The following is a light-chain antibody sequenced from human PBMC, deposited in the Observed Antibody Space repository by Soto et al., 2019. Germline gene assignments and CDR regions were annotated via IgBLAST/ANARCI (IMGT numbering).Light chain of an antibody. CDR3: QKYNSAPLT. V-gene: IGKV3-15*01. CDR1: QSVNNF. Sequence: EILLAQSPATLSLSPGERATLSCRASQSVNNFLAWYQQKPGQAPRLLIFGASTRATGIPARFSGSGSGTEFTLTISSLQPEDVATYYCQKYNSAPLTFGGGTKVDIK. J-gene: IGKJ4*01. CDR2: GAS.